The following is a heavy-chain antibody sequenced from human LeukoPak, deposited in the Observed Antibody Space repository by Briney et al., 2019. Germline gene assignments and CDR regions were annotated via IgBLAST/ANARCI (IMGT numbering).Heavy chain of an antibody. D-gene: IGHD7-27*01. CDR2: IHYTGAT. J-gene: IGHJ2*01. Sequence: SETLSLTCAVYGGTFRGYYWSWIRQPPGKGLEWIGEIHYTGATNYKPSLKSRVTISGDPSKNQVSLRVSSVTAADTAVYYCARGVLGPYYFDLWGRGTLVTVSS. CDR3: ARGVLGPYYFDL. V-gene: IGHV4-34*01. CDR1: GGTFRGYY.